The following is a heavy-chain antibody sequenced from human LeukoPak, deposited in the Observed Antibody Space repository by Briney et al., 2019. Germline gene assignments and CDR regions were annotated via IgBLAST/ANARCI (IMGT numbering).Heavy chain of an antibody. CDR2: IKQDGSEK. CDR3: ARDEGNYYDSSGSLYFQH. Sequence: GGSLRLSCAASGFTFSSYWMSWVRQAPGKGLEWVANIKQDGSEKYYVDSVKGRFTISRDNAKNSLYLQMNSLRAEDTAVYYRARDEGNYYDSSGSLYFQHWGQGTLVTVSS. J-gene: IGHJ1*01. CDR1: GFTFSSYW. V-gene: IGHV3-7*01. D-gene: IGHD3-22*01.